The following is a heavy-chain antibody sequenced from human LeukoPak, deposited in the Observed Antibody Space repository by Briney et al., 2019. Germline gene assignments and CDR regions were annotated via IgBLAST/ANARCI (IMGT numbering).Heavy chain of an antibody. CDR2: IYTSGST. D-gene: IGHD3-10*01. CDR3: ASSGY. CDR1: GGSISSGSYY. J-gene: IGHJ4*02. V-gene: IGHV4-61*02. Sequence: KPSETLSLTCTVSGGSISSGSYYWSWIRQPAGKGLEWIGRIYTSGSTNYNPSLKSRVTISVDTSKNQLSLKLSSVTAADTAVYYCASSGYWGQGTLVTVSS.